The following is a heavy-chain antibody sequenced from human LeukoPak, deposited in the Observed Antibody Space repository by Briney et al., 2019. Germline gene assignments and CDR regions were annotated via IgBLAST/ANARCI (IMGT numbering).Heavy chain of an antibody. CDR1: GGTFSSYA. Sequence: SVKVSCKASGGTFSSYAISWVRQAPGQGLEWMGGIIPIFGTANYAQKFQGRVTITTDESTSTAYMELSSLRSEDTAVYYCARGEYQLLETRPYNWFDPWGQGTLVTVSS. CDR3: ARGEYQLLETRPYNWFDP. V-gene: IGHV1-69*05. D-gene: IGHD2-2*01. J-gene: IGHJ5*02. CDR2: IIPIFGTA.